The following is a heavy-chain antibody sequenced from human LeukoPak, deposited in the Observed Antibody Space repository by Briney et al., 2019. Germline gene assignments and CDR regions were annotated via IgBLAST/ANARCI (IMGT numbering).Heavy chain of an antibody. V-gene: IGHV1-18*01. CDR1: GYTFPSYG. Sequence: ASGKVSCKASGYTFPSYGISCVRHAPGQGLEWRGWHSAYNGNTNYAQKLQGRVTMTTDTSTSTAYMELRSLRSDDTAVYYCARGSRIAVTKRYYFGYWGQGTLDTVSS. J-gene: IGHJ4*02. CDR2: HSAYNGNT. D-gene: IGHD6-19*01. CDR3: ARGSRIAVTKRYYFGY.